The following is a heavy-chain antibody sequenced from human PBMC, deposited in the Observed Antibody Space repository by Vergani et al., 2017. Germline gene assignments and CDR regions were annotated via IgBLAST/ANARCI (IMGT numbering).Heavy chain of an antibody. D-gene: IGHD5/OR15-5a*01. J-gene: IGHJ3*02. CDR1: GDSISTSSYA. V-gene: IGHV4-39*01. CDR3: AKPVGPSAIMDGYNM. Sequence: QMQLQESGPGLVKPSETLSLSCTVSGDSISTSSYAWGWIRQPPGKTLEWIGTVLYGGRTSYNPSLKSRVTLSLDTSKKQISLHLTSVTAADTAVYYCAKPVGPSAIMDGYNMWGQGTMVTVSS. CDR2: VLYGGRT.